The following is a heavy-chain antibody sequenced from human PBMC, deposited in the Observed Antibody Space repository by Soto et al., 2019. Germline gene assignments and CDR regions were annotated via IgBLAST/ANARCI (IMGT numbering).Heavy chain of an antibody. J-gene: IGHJ4*02. Sequence: LSLTCAVYDESFNGYYWSWIRQPPGKGLEWIGEIFHGGSTDYSPSLKSRVTISVDTSKNQFSLELSSVTAADTAVYYCARPHYDSNTFYSFFDYWGQGTLVTVSS. CDR2: IFHGGST. CDR3: ARPHYDSNTFYSFFDY. D-gene: IGHD3-22*01. V-gene: IGHV4-34*12. CDR1: DESFNGYY.